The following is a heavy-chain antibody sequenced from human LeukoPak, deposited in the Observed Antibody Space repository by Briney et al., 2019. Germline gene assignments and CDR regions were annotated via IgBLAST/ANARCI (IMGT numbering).Heavy chain of an antibody. Sequence: SETLSLTCAVYGGSFSGYYWSWIRQPPGKGLEWIGEINHSGSTNYNPSLKSRVTISVDTSKNQFSLKLSSVTAADTAVYYCARGDDYYGSMDVWGKGTTVTISS. D-gene: IGHD3-10*01. J-gene: IGHJ6*04. V-gene: IGHV4-34*01. CDR1: GGSFSGYY. CDR3: ARGDDYYGSMDV. CDR2: INHSGST.